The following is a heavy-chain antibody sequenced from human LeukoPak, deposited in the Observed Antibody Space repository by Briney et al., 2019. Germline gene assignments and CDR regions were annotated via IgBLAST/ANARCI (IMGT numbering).Heavy chain of an antibody. CDR1: GGSFSDYY. J-gene: IGHJ4*02. V-gene: IGHV4-34*01. D-gene: IGHD4-23*01. CDR2: INHSGGT. Sequence: PSGTLSLTCAVYGGSFSDYYWSWIRQPPGKGLEWIGEINHSGGTNYNPSLKSRVTISVDTSKNQFSLKLSSVTAADTAVYYCARLAVDDDFDYWGQGTLVTVCS. CDR3: ARLAVDDDFDY.